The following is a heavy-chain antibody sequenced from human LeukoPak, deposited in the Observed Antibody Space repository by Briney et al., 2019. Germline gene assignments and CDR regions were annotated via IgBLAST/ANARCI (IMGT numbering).Heavy chain of an antibody. Sequence: GGSLRLSCAASGFTFSSYWMSWVRQAPGKGLEWVSAISGSGGSTYYADSVKGRFTISRDNSKNTLYLQMNSLRAEDTAVYYCAKASYSSGWYDAFDIWGQGTMVTVSS. CDR2: ISGSGGST. D-gene: IGHD6-19*01. V-gene: IGHV3-23*01. J-gene: IGHJ3*02. CDR3: AKASYSSGWYDAFDI. CDR1: GFTFSSYW.